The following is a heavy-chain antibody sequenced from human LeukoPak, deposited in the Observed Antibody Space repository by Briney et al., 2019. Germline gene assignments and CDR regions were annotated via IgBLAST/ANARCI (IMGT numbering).Heavy chain of an antibody. CDR2: ISRSSTYI. Sequence: GGSLRLSCAASGFTFSNSSMTWVRQAPGKGLGWVSSISRSSTYIYYADLVKGRFTISRDNAKNSLYLQMGSLRAGDTAIYYCAYSADILPDYWGQGTLVTVSS. J-gene: IGHJ4*02. CDR3: AYSADILPDY. CDR1: GFTFSNSS. V-gene: IGHV3-21*01. D-gene: IGHD4-11*01.